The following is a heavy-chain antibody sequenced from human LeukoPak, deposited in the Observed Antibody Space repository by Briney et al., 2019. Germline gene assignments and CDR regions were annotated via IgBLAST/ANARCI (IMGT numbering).Heavy chain of an antibody. CDR3: ARGKTSQNIVTRKTYNWFDP. V-gene: IGHV3-21*01. D-gene: IGHD2/OR15-2a*01. CDR2: ISSSSNYI. CDR1: GFTFSSYN. J-gene: IGHJ5*02. Sequence: GGSLRLSCAASGFTFSSYNMNWVRQAPGKGLEWVSSISSSSNYIYYADSVKGRFTISRDNAKNSLYLQMKSLRVEDTAVYYCARGKTSQNIVTRKTYNWFDPWGQGTLVTVSS.